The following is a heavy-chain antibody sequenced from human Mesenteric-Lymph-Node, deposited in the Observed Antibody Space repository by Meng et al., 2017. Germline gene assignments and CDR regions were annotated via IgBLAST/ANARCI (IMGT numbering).Heavy chain of an antibody. CDR3: ARELQYSGYNQYYFDL. Sequence: SETLSLTCTVSGYSISSGYYWGWIRQPPGKGLEWIGSIYHSGSTYYNPSLKSRVTISVDTSKNQFSLQLTSVTAADTAVYHCARELQYSGYNQYYFDLWGQGTLVTVSS. D-gene: IGHD5-12*01. V-gene: IGHV4-38-2*02. J-gene: IGHJ4*02. CDR1: GYSISSGYY. CDR2: IYHSGST.